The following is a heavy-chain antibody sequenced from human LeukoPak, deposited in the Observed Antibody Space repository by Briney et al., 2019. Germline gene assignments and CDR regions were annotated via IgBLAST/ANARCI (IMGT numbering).Heavy chain of an antibody. V-gene: IGHV1-2*04. CDR1: GYTFTGYY. CDR2: INPNSGGT. CDR3: ARGSTGSGSYWFDP. Sequence: ASVKVSCKASGYTFTGYYMHWVRQAPGQGLEWMGWINPNSGGTNYAQKFQGWATMTRDTSISTAYMELSRLRSDDTAVYYCARGSTGSGSYWFDPWGQGTLVTVSS. J-gene: IGHJ5*02. D-gene: IGHD3-10*01.